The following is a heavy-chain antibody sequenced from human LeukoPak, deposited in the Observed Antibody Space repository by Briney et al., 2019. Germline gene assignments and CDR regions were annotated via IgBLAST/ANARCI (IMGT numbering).Heavy chain of an antibody. D-gene: IGHD3-10*01. CDR1: RFTLSNHA. V-gene: IGHV3-30*04. Sequence: PGGSLRLSCAASRFTLSNHAIHWVRQAPGKGLGWVAVISDDGNNKYYADSVKGRFTISRDSSKNTLYLQMNSLRAEDTAVYYCATRPGGFGELLERYDYFDYWGQGTLVTVSS. CDR3: ATRPGGFGELLERYDYFDY. CDR2: ISDDGNNK. J-gene: IGHJ4*02.